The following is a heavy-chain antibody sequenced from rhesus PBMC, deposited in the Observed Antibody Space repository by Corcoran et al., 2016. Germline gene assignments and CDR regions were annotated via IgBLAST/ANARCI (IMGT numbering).Heavy chain of an antibody. CDR3: AREGVVMDSLDD. Sequence: VQLQESSPGLLTPSETLSLPCAVSGGSISGGYGWGWIRTTPGAGLEWIGRSDSSSGNTYYNPAIKRRVTMSTDTAKTQFALKRRSGPVADMAVDYCAREGVVMDSLDDWGQGGLVTVSA. CDR1: GGSISGGYG. D-gene: IGHD3-28*01. J-gene: IGHJ4*01. CDR2: SDSSSGNT. V-gene: IGHV4S7*01.